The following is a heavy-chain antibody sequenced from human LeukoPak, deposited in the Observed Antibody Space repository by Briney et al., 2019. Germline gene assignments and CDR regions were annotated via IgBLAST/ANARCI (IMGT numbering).Heavy chain of an antibody. J-gene: IGHJ4*02. CDR3: ARGRTEDGDLPYFDY. CDR2: ISYDGSNK. CDR1: GFTFSSYA. D-gene: IGHD4-17*01. Sequence: GRSLRLSCAASGFTFSSYAMHWVRQAPGKGLEWVAVISYDGSNKYYADSVKGRFTISRDNSKNTLYLQMNSLRAEDTAVYYCARGRTEDGDLPYFDYWGQGTLVTVSS. V-gene: IGHV3-30*04.